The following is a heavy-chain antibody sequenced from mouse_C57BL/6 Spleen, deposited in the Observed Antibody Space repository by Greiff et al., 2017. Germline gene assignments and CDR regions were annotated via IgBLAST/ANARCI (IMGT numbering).Heavy chain of an antibody. Sequence: EVQRVESGAELVKPGASVKLSCTASGFNIKDYYMHWVKQRTEQGLEWIGRIDPEDGETKYAPKFQGKATITADTSSNTAYLQLSSLTSEDTAVYYCARERWDEWYFDVWGTGTTVTVSS. V-gene: IGHV14-2*01. CDR2: IDPEDGET. CDR3: ARERWDEWYFDV. J-gene: IGHJ1*03. CDR1: GFNIKDYY. D-gene: IGHD4-1*01.